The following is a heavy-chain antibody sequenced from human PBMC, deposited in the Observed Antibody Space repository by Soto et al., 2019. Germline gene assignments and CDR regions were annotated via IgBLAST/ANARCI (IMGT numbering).Heavy chain of an antibody. V-gene: IGHV1-8*01. CDR2: TNPNSGKA. CDR3: ARDTDSYYDILTGYYPLDYYYYGMDV. J-gene: IGHJ6*02. CDR1: GNTFTKYD. Sequence: GASVKVSCKASGNTFTKYDVNWVRQATGRGLEWMGWTNPNSGKAGYAQRFQGRVTMTWNSSISTAYMELSSLRSEDTAVYYCARDTDSYYDILTGYYPLDYYYYGMDVWGQGTTVTVSS. D-gene: IGHD3-9*01.